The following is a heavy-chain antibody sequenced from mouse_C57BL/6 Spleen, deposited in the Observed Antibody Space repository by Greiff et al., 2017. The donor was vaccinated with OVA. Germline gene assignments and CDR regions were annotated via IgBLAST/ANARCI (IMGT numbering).Heavy chain of an antibody. Sequence: QVQLQQSGPELVKPGASVKISCKASGYAFSSYWMNWVKQRPGKGLEWIGRIYPGDGDTNYNGKFKGKATLTADKSSSTAYMQLSSLTSEDSAVYFGAREDEYEAWFAYWGQGTLVTVSA. D-gene: IGHD2-4*01. V-gene: IGHV1-82*01. CDR1: GYAFSSYW. CDR3: AREDEYEAWFAY. CDR2: IYPGDGDT. J-gene: IGHJ3*01.